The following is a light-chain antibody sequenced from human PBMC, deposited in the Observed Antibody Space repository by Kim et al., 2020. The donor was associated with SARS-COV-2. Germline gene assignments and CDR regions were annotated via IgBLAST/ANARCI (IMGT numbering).Light chain of an antibody. Sequence: EIVMTQSPATLSVSPGERATLSCRASQSVSSNLAWYQQKPGQAPRILIYGASTRATGIPARFSGSGSGTEFTLTISSLQSEDFAVYYCQQYPWTFGQGTKVDIK. J-gene: IGKJ1*01. CDR1: QSVSSN. CDR2: GAS. CDR3: QQYPWT. V-gene: IGKV3-15*01.